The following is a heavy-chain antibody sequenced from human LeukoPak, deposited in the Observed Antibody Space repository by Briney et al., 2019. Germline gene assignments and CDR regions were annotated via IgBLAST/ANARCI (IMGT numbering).Heavy chain of an antibody. CDR2: IYYSGST. CDR3: AREGSAWLDY. J-gene: IGHJ4*02. V-gene: IGHV4-59*01. Sequence: SETLSLTCTVSGTSISSYYWSWIRQPPGKGLEWIGYIYYSGSTSYNPSLKSRVTISVDTSKNQFSLKLTSVTAADTAVYYCAREGSAWLDYWGQGTLVTVSS. CDR1: GTSISSYY.